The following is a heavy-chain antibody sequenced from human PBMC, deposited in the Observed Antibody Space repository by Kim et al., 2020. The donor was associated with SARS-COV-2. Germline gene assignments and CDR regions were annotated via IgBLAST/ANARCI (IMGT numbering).Heavy chain of an antibody. J-gene: IGHJ3*01. V-gene: IGHV3-48*02. D-gene: IGHD3-16*01. Sequence: GGSLRLSCATSGFTFSAYDMNWVRQAPGKGLEWLSFITKSSTTIYYADSVKGRFTISRDNVKNSLYLQMNSLRDEDTALYYCVRDRMGGAFDVWGQGTTVTVSS. CDR2: ITKSSTTI. CDR1: GFTFSAYD. CDR3: VRDRMGGAFDV.